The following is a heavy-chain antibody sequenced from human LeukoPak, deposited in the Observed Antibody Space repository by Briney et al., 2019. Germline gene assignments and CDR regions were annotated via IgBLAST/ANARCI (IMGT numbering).Heavy chain of an antibody. V-gene: IGHV3-33*05. CDR1: GFIFSNYG. Sequence: GGSLRLSCVASGFIFSNYGMHWVRQAPGKGLEWVAVISYDGSNKYYADSVKGRFTISRDNSKNTLYVQMNSLRAEDTAVYYCASPMKVYSSLFFNFDYWGQGTLVTVSS. CDR3: ASPMKVYSSLFFNFDY. J-gene: IGHJ4*02. CDR2: ISYDGSNK. D-gene: IGHD6-19*01.